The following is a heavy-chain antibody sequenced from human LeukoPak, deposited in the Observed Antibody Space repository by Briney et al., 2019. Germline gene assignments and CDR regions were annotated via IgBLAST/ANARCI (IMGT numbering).Heavy chain of an antibody. J-gene: IGHJ5*02. Sequence: ASVKVSCKASGYTFTGYYMHWVRQAPGQGLEWMGWINPNSGGTNYAQKFQGRVTMTRDTSFSTAYMELSRLRSDDTAVYYCARDPQDIVVVPAAMGFDPWGQGTLVTVSS. CDR3: ARDPQDIVVVPAAMGFDP. D-gene: IGHD2-2*01. CDR2: INPNSGGT. V-gene: IGHV1-2*02. CDR1: GYTFTGYY.